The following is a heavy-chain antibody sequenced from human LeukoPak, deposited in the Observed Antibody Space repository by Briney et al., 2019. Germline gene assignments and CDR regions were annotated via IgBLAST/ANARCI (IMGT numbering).Heavy chain of an antibody. CDR3: ARLDLDRAAAFDP. D-gene: IGHD2-15*01. CDR1: GGSIISYH. CDR2: INTSGST. J-gene: IGHJ5*02. V-gene: IGHV4-4*09. Sequence: SGTLSLTCTVSGGSIISYHWTWIRQPPGRGLEWIGYINTSGSTKYNPSLKSRVTISVDTSRNQFSLKLSSVTAADTALYCCARLDLDRAAAFDPWGQGTQVTVSS.